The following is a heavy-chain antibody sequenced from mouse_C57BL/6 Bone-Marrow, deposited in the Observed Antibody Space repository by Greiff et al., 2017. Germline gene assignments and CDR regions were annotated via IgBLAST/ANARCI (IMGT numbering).Heavy chain of an antibody. CDR1: GFTFSDYG. J-gene: IGHJ3*01. CDR2: ISSGSSTI. CDR3: ATWFAY. V-gene: IGHV5-17*01. Sequence: EVKLQESGGGLVKPGGSLKLSCAASGFTFSDYGIHWVRQAPEKGLEWVVYISSGSSTIYYADTVKGRFTISRDNAKNTLFLQMTSVRSEDTAMYYCATWFAYWGQGTLVTVSA.